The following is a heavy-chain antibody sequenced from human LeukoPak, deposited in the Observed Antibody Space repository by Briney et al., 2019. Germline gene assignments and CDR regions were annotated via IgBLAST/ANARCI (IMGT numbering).Heavy chain of an antibody. J-gene: IGHJ6*02. D-gene: IGHD1-1*01. Sequence: ASVKVSCKASGYTFTGYYMHWVRQPPGQGLEWMGWINPNSGGTNYAQKFQGWVTMTRDTSISTAYMELSRLRSDDTAVYYCARDKLDYYYYYGMDVWGQGTTVTVSS. CDR2: INPNSGGT. V-gene: IGHV1-2*04. CDR1: GYTFTGYY. CDR3: ARDKLDYYYYYGMDV.